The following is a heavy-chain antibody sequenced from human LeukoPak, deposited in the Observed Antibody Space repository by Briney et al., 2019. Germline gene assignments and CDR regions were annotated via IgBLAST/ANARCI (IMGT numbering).Heavy chain of an antibody. CDR1: GGSISSYY. D-gene: IGHD3-10*01. CDR2: IYYSGST. J-gene: IGHJ4*02. Sequence: PSETLSLTCTVSGGSISSYYWSWIRQPPGKGLEWIGYIYYSGSTNYNPSLKSRVTISVDTSKNQFSLKLSSVTAADTAVYYCARVFYGSGSYYWGQGTLVTVSS. CDR3: ARVFYGSGSYY. V-gene: IGHV4-59*01.